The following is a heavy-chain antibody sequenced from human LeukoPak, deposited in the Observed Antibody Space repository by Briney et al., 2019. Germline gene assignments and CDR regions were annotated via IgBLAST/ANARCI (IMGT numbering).Heavy chain of an antibody. J-gene: IGHJ3*02. CDR2: ISWNSGSI. Sequence: GGSLRLSCAASGFTFDDYAMHWVRQAPGKGLEWVSGISWNSGSIGYADSVKGRFTISRDNAKNSLYLQMNSRRAEDTALYYCAKDRKDYDILTGYAFDIWGQGTMVTVSS. CDR3: AKDRKDYDILTGYAFDI. CDR1: GFTFDDYA. D-gene: IGHD3-9*01. V-gene: IGHV3-9*01.